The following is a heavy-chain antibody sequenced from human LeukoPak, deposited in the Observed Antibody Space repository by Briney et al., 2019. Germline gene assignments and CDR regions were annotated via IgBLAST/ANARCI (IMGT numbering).Heavy chain of an antibody. D-gene: IGHD3-9*01. CDR3: AKVAADFDWLLSLLFDY. CDR2: IRYDGSNK. CDR1: GFTFSSYG. V-gene: IGHV3-30*02. Sequence: PGRSLRLSCAASGFTFSSYGMHWVRQAPGKGLEWVAFIRYDGSNKYYADSVRGRFTISRDNSKNTLYLQMNSLRAEDTAVYYCAKVAADFDWLLSLLFDYWGQGTLVTVSS. J-gene: IGHJ4*02.